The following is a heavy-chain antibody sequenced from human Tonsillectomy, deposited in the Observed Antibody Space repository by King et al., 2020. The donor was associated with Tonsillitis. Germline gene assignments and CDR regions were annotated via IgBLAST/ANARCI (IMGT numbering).Heavy chain of an antibody. Sequence: VQLVESGGGVVQPGRSLRLSCAASGFTFSSYGMHWVRQAPGKGLEWVAVISYDGSNKYYADSVKGRFTNSRDNSKNTLYLQMNRLGAEDTAVYSCSRDRDEYSFDYWGQGALVAVSS. V-gene: IGHV3-33*05. J-gene: IGHJ4*02. CDR3: SRDRDEYSFDY. CDR2: ISYDGSNK. D-gene: IGHD2/OR15-2a*01. CDR1: GFTFSSYG.